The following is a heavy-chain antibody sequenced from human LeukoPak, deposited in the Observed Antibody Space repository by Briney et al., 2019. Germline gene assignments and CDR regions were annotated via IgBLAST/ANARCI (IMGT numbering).Heavy chain of an antibody. D-gene: IGHD3-10*01. Sequence: PSETLSLTCAVSGGSISSSNWWSWVRQPPGKGLEWIGEIYHSGSTKYNPSLKSRVTISADKSKNQLSLKLSSVTAADTAVYYCARGLDYYGSESQIDYWGQGTLVTVSS. V-gene: IGHV4-4*02. CDR2: IYHSGST. CDR3: ARGLDYYGSESQIDY. J-gene: IGHJ4*02. CDR1: GGSISSSNW.